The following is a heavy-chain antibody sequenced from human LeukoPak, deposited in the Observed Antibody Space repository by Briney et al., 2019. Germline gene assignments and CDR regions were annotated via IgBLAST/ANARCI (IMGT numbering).Heavy chain of an antibody. D-gene: IGHD3-22*01. CDR2: IYHSGST. J-gene: IGHJ5*02. CDR3: ARRPSTYCYDSSRPYWFDP. V-gene: IGHV4-38-2*02. CDR1: GYSISSGYY. Sequence: KPSETLSLTCTVSGYSISSGYYWGWIRQPPGKGLEWIGSIYHSGSTYYNPSLKGRVTISVDTSKNQFSLKLSSVTAADTAVYYCARRPSTYCYDSSRPYWFDPWGQGTLVTVSS.